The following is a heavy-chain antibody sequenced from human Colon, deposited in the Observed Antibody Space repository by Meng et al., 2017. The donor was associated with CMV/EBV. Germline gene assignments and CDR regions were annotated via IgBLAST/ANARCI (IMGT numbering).Heavy chain of an antibody. J-gene: IGHJ4*02. CDR1: GFTFSNYW. CDR2: MKEDGSVI. Sequence: VGPGWDLFQLGESLCLSLVTSGFTFSNYWMTWVREAPGKGREWVANMKEDGSVINYADAVRGRFTISRENVKNTVFLQMRSLRVEDTAVYYCARDAGRRDDYWGQGTLVTVSS. V-gene: IGHV3-7*04. CDR3: ARDAGRRDDY. D-gene: IGHD1-1*01.